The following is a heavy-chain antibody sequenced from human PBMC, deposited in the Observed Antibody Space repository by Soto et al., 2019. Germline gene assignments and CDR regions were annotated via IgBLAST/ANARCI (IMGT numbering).Heavy chain of an antibody. Sequence: PSETLSLTCTVSGGSISSGGYYRSWIRQHPGKGLEWIGYIYYSGSTYYNPSHKSRVTISVDTSKNQFSLKLSSVTAADTAVYYCAREGNYGSETRYFDYWGQGTLVTVSS. J-gene: IGHJ4*02. V-gene: IGHV4-31*03. CDR3: AREGNYGSETRYFDY. D-gene: IGHD3-10*01. CDR1: GGSISSGGYY. CDR2: IYYSGST.